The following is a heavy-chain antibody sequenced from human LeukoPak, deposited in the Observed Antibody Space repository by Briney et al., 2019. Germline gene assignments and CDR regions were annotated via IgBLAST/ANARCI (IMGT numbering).Heavy chain of an antibody. V-gene: IGHV3-30-3*01. J-gene: IGHJ6*02. Sequence: PGRSLRLSCAASGFTFSGYAMHWVRQAPGKGLEWVAVISYDGSNKYYADSVKGRFTISRDNSKNTLYLQMNSLRAEDTAVYYCATGDSDFWSGYLDYYGMDVWGQGTTVTVSS. CDR1: GFTFSGYA. CDR3: ATGDSDFWSGYLDYYGMDV. D-gene: IGHD3-3*01. CDR2: ISYDGSNK.